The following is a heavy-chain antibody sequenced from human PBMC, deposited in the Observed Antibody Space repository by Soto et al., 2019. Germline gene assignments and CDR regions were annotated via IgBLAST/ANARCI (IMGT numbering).Heavy chain of an antibody. CDR3: ARPHCSGGSCYYIDY. CDR2: ISYDGSNK. CDR1: GFTFSSYA. D-gene: IGHD2-15*01. J-gene: IGHJ4*02. Sequence: GGSLRLSCAASGFTFSSYAMHCVRQAPGKGLEWVAVISYDGSNKYYADSVKGRFTISRDNSKNTLYLQMNSLRAEDTAVYYCARPHCSGGSCYYIDYWGQGTLVTVSS. V-gene: IGHV3-30-3*01.